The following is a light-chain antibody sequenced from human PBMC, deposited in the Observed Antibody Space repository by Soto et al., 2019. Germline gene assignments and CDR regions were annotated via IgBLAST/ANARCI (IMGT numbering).Light chain of an antibody. Sequence: DIQMTQSPSTLSASVGDRVTITCRASQRVSSWLAWYQQKPGKAPKLLIYEVSSLDSGVPSRFSGSGSGTEFTLTLNSLQPDDLATYYCQQYNIYPYTFGQGTKLEIK. CDR2: EVS. CDR1: QRVSSW. CDR3: QQYNIYPYT. V-gene: IGKV1-5*01. J-gene: IGKJ2*01.